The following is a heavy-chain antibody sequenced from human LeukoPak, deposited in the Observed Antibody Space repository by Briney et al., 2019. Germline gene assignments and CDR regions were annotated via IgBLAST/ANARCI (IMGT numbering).Heavy chain of an antibody. J-gene: IGHJ2*01. CDR1: GGSISSYY. Sequence: SETLSLTCTVSGGSISSYYWSWIRQPPGKGLEWIGYIYYSGNTNYNPSLKSRVTISVDTSKNQFSLRLSSVTAADTAVYYCARDPGRRYFDLWGRGTLVTVSS. V-gene: IGHV4-59*01. CDR3: ARDPGRRYFDL. CDR2: IYYSGNT.